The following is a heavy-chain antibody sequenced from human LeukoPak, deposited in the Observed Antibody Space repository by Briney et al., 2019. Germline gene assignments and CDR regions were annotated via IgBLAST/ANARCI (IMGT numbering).Heavy chain of an antibody. CDR2: IYHSGST. CDR1: SGSISNSNYY. J-gene: IGHJ5*02. CDR3: ARGQLAYCGGDCYGTSRVRTPRPKGWFDP. V-gene: IGHV4-39*07. D-gene: IGHD2-21*02. Sequence: SETLSLTCSVSSGSISNSNYYWSWIRQPPGKGLEWIGSIYHSGSTYYNPSLKSRVTISVDTSKNQFSLKLSSVTAADTAVYYCARGQLAYCGGDCYGTSRVRTPRPKGWFDPWGQGTLVTVSS.